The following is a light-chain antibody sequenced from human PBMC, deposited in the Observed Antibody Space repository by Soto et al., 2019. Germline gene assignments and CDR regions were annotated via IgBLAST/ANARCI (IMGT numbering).Light chain of an antibody. CDR3: QQYKNYLT. Sequence: DIQMTQSPSTLSASVGDRVTFTCRASQSVSIWLAWYQQKPGKAPKLLISGASTLESGVPSRFSGSGSGTEFTLTISSLQPGDFATYYCQQYKNYLTFGQGTKV. CDR2: GAS. J-gene: IGKJ1*01. CDR1: QSVSIW. V-gene: IGKV1-5*01.